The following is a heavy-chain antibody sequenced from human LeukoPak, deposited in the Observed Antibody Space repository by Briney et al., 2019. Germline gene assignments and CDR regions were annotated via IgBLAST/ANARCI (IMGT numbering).Heavy chain of an antibody. Sequence: GGSLRLSCAASGFTFSSYGMHWVRQAPGKGLEWVAVIWYDGSNKYYADPVKGRFTISRDNSKNTLYLQMNSLRAEDTAVYYCARGEIAALGERFNYWGQGTLVTVSS. V-gene: IGHV3-33*01. D-gene: IGHD6-6*01. CDR1: GFTFSSYG. J-gene: IGHJ4*02. CDR2: IWYDGSNK. CDR3: ARGEIAALGERFNY.